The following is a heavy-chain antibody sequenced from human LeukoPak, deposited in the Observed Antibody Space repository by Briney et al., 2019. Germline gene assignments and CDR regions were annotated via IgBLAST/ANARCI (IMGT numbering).Heavy chain of an antibody. D-gene: IGHD3-10*01. Sequence: PGGSLRLSCAASGFTFSSYGMSWVRQAPGKGLEWVSAISGSGGSTYYADSVKGRFTISRDNSKNTLYLQMNSLRAEDTAVYYCAKDLRLLWFGESWFDPWGQGTLVTVSS. CDR3: AKDLRLLWFGESWFDP. CDR1: GFTFSSYG. J-gene: IGHJ5*02. CDR2: ISGSGGST. V-gene: IGHV3-23*01.